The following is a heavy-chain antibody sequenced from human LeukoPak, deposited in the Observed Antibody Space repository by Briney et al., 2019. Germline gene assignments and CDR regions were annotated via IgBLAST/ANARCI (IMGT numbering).Heavy chain of an antibody. CDR3: VKDVGGSYAFDY. Sequence: PGGSLRLSCAASGFTFSSYGMHWVRQAPGKGLEWVAVIWYDGSHIHYADSVKGRFTISRDNSENTLYLQMNSLRAEDTAVYYCVKDVGGSYAFDYWGQGILVTVAS. J-gene: IGHJ4*02. CDR1: GFTFSSYG. CDR2: IWYDGSHI. D-gene: IGHD1-26*01. V-gene: IGHV3-33*06.